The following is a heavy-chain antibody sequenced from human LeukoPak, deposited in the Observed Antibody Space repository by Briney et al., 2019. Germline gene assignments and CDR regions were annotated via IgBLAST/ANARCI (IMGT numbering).Heavy chain of an antibody. D-gene: IGHD3-10*01. CDR3: AREVYYYGSGSYYNAFDI. CDR2: IYYSGST. Sequence: SQTLSLTCTVSGGSISSGDYYWSWIRQPPGKGLEWIGYIYYSGSTYYNPSLKSRVTISVDTSKNQFSLKPSSVTAADTAVYYCAREVYYYGSGSYYNAFDIWGQGTMVTVSS. V-gene: IGHV4-30-4*01. J-gene: IGHJ3*02. CDR1: GGSISSGDYY.